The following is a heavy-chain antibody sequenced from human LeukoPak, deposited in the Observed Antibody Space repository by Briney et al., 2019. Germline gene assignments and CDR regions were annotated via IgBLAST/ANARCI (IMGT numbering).Heavy chain of an antibody. CDR2: IYSGGST. D-gene: IGHD1/OR15-1a*01. J-gene: IGHJ4*02. CDR3: ARASTDNWYNYFDL. Sequence: GGSLRLSCAASGSSVTTSYLSWVRQAPGKGLEWVSLIYSGGSTYYADSVKGRFSISRDKSKNTLYLQINSERADDTAVYYCARASTDNWYNYFDLWGQGTLDTVSS. CDR1: GSSVTTSY. V-gene: IGHV3-66*01.